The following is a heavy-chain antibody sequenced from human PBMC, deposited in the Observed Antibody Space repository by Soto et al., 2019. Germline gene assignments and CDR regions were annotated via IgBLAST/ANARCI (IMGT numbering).Heavy chain of an antibody. D-gene: IGHD1-26*01. CDR2: ISAYNGNT. V-gene: IGHV1-18*01. Sequence: QVQLVQSGAEVKKPGASVKVSCKASGYTFTSYGISWVRQAPGQGLEWMGWISAYNGNTNYAQKLQGRVTMTTDTSTSTADMELRSLRSDDTAVYYCARDLGRSGSYGLFFGHHNDAFDIWGQGTMVTVSS. CDR1: GYTFTSYG. CDR3: ARDLGRSGSYGLFFGHHNDAFDI. J-gene: IGHJ3*02.